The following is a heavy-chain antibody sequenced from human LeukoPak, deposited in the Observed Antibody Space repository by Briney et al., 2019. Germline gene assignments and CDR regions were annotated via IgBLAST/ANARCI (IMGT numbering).Heavy chain of an antibody. J-gene: IGHJ5*02. CDR3: ARGVFRGYYGSGSYYNRNWFDP. Sequence: SETLSLTCAVYGGSFSGYYWSWIRQPPGKGLEWIGEINHSGSTNYNPSLKSRVTTSVETSNNKIPLKLSSVTGADTAVYYCARGVFRGYYGSGSYYNRNWFDPWGQGTLVTVSS. CDR2: INHSGST. V-gene: IGHV4-34*01. CDR1: GGSFSGYY. D-gene: IGHD3-10*01.